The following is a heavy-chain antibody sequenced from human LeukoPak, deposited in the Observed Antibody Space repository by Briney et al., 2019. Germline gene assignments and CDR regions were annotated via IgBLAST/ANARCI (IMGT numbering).Heavy chain of an antibody. CDR3: AKRGSNTWSDFDY. J-gene: IGHJ4*02. Sequence: SETLSLTCTVSGGSISSSSYYWGWIRQPPGKGLEWIGSMYSGSTYYNPSLKSRGTISVDTSKNQFSLKLSSVTAADTAVYYCAKRGSNTWSDFDYWGQGTLVTVSS. CDR1: GGSISSSSYY. CDR2: MYSGST. V-gene: IGHV4-39*07. D-gene: IGHD6-13*01.